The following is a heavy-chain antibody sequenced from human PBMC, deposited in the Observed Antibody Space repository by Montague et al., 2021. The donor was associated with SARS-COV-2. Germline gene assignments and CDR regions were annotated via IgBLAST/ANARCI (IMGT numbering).Heavy chain of an antibody. CDR3: ARKGSGRSDLAY. V-gene: IGHV4-4*07. CDR2: MHFTGKT. J-gene: IGHJ4*02. Sequence: SETLSLTCSVSGDSITDHYWSWIRQPAGKGLEWIGRMHFTGKTNFSPFFSSRLTMSADTSKNQFSLKLTSVTAADTAIYYCARKGSGRSDLAYWGQGTPVTVSS. CDR1: GDSITDHY. D-gene: IGHD1-26*01.